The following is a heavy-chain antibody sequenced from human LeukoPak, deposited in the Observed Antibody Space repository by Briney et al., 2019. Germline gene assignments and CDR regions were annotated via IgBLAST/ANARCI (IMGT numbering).Heavy chain of an antibody. Sequence: PSETLSLTCTVSGGSISSYHWSWIRQPPGKGLEWIGYIYYSGSTNYNPSLKSRVTISVDTSKNQFSLKLSSVTAADTAVYYCARPLAERWLQLDLNAFDIWGQGTMVTVSS. D-gene: IGHD5-24*01. CDR2: IYYSGST. CDR1: GGSISSYH. CDR3: ARPLAERWLQLDLNAFDI. V-gene: IGHV4-59*08. J-gene: IGHJ3*02.